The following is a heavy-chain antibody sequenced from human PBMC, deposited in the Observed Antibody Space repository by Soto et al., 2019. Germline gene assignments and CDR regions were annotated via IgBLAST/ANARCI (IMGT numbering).Heavy chain of an antibody. Sequence: EVQLLESGGGLVQPGGSLRLSCAASRFSFSDYAMSWVRQAPGKGLEWVSAISGSGGSTYSADSVEGRFTISRDNSKNTLYLQMNSLRAEDTAVYYCAKDRGGVLAPSYFDYWGQGPLVTVAS. D-gene: IGHD3-10*01. J-gene: IGHJ4*02. V-gene: IGHV3-23*01. CDR1: RFSFSDYA. CDR2: ISGSGGST. CDR3: AKDRGGVLAPSYFDY.